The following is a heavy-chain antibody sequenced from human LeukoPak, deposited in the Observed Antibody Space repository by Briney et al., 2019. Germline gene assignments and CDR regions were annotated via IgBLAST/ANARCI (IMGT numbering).Heavy chain of an antibody. J-gene: IGHJ4*02. CDR3: AREGGPYRPLDY. CDR2: VNLQGST. CDR1: GGSITSTNY. Sequence: SGTLSLTCGVSGGSITSTNYWTWVRQPPGKGLEWIGEVNLQGSTNCNPSLMGRVAISVDMSENHISLHLTSVTAADTAVYYCAREGGPYRPLDYSGQGTLVTASS. V-gene: IGHV4-4*02.